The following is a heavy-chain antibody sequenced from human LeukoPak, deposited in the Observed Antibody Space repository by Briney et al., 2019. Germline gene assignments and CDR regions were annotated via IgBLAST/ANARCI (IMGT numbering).Heavy chain of an antibody. V-gene: IGHV4-4*07. J-gene: IGHJ4*02. Sequence: SETLSLTCTVSGGSISSYYWSWIRQPPGKGLEWIGRIHSSGNTNYNPSLKSRVTMSVDTSKNQFSLKLSSVTAADTAVYYCARERGSGWYDMAFDFWGQGTLVTVSS. CDR1: GGSISSYY. D-gene: IGHD6-19*01. CDR3: ARERGSGWYDMAFDF. CDR2: IHSSGNT.